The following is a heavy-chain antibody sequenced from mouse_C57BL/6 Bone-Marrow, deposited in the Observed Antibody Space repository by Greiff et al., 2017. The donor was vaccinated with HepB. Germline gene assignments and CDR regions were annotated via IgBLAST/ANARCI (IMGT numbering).Heavy chain of an antibody. J-gene: IGHJ2*01. Sequence: EVQLQQSGPVLVKPGASVKMSCKASGYTFTDYYMNWVKQSHGKSLEWIGVINPYNGGTSYNQKFKGKATLTVDKSSSTAYMELNSLTSEDSAVYYCARRSNSVYFDYWGQGTTLTVSS. D-gene: IGHD2-5*01. CDR1: GYTFTDYY. CDR2: INPYNGGT. CDR3: ARRSNSVYFDY. V-gene: IGHV1-19*01.